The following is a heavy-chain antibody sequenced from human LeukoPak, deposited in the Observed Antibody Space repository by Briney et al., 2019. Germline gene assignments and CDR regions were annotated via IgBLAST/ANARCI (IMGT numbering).Heavy chain of an antibody. D-gene: IGHD3-10*01. CDR2: ISYDGSNK. J-gene: IGHJ6*02. CDR1: GVTFSSYA. Sequence: GRSLRLSCAASGVTFSSYAMHWVRQAPGKGLEWVAVISYDGSNKYYADSVKGRFTISRDNSKNTLYLQMNSLRAEDTAVYYCARVERAPNSPQHYYGSGSFSSYYYGMDVWGQGTTVTVSS. V-gene: IGHV3-30-3*01. CDR3: ARVERAPNSPQHYYGSGSFSSYYYGMDV.